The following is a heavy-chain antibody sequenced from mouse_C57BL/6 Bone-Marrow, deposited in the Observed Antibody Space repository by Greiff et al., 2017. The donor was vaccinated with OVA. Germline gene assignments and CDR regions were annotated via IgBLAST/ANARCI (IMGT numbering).Heavy chain of an antibody. CDR1: GYTFTSYG. CDR2: IYPRSGNT. J-gene: IGHJ2*01. V-gene: IGHV1-81*01. D-gene: IGHD1-1*01. CDR3: ARPHSTVVATDY. Sequence: VQLQQSGAELARPGASVKLSCKASGYTFTSYGISWVKQRTGQGLEWIGEIYPRSGNTYYNEKFKGKATLTADKSSSTAYMELRSLTSEDSAVYFCARPHSTVVATDYWGQGTTLTVSS.